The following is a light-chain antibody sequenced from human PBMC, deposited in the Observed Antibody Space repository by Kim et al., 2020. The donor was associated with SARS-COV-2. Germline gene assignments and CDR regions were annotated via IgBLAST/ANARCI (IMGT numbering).Light chain of an antibody. J-gene: IGKJ4*01. CDR3: QQYNNWPLT. V-gene: IGKV3-15*01. CDR1: QSVSSN. Sequence: VSPGERVTLSCRSRQSVSSNLAWYQPKPGQAPRLLIYCASTRATGFPARFSGSGSGTEFTLTFSSLQSEDFAVYYCQQYNNWPLTFGGGTKVDI. CDR2: CAS.